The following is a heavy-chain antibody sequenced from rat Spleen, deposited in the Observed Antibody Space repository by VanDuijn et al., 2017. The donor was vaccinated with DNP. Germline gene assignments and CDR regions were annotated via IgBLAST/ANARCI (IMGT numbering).Heavy chain of an antibody. J-gene: IGHJ2*01. CDR1: GFTFNNYW. Sequence: EVQLVESGGDLVQPGRSLKLSCVASGFTFNNYWMTWIRQVPGKGLEWVASITSSGGTTYYRDSMKGRFTISRENAKSTLYLQMNSLRSEDTATYYCSRGANWEGNWFAYWGQGVMVTVSS. CDR2: ITSSGGTT. D-gene: IGHD5-1*01. CDR3: SRGANWEGNWFAY. V-gene: IGHV5-31*01.